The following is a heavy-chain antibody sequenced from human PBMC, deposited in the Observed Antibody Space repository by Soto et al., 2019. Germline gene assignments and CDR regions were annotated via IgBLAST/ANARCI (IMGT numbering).Heavy chain of an antibody. V-gene: IGHV4-34*01. CDR1: GGSFSGYY. Sequence: PSETLSRTCAVYGGSFSGYYWSWIRQPPGKGLEWIGEINHSGSTNYNPSLKSRVTISVDTSKNQFSLKLSSVTAADTAVYYCARGAGRRITIFGVAQYYYYGMDVWGQGTTVTVSS. CDR2: INHSGST. CDR3: ARGAGRRITIFGVAQYYYYGMDV. D-gene: IGHD3-3*01. J-gene: IGHJ6*02.